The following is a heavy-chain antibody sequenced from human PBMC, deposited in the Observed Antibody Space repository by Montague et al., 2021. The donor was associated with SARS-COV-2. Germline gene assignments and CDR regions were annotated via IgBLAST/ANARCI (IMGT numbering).Heavy chain of an antibody. CDR3: ARVGIVARIGGYPDAIDV. Sequence: SETLSLTCTVSGGSVSSGSYYWSCIRQPPGKGLEWIGYIYYSGSTNYNPTLQSRVTISVDTTKNQFSLKLSSVTAADTAVYYCARVGIVARIGGYPDAIDVWGQGTMVTVSS. CDR2: IYYSGST. CDR1: GGSVSSGSYY. J-gene: IGHJ3*01. V-gene: IGHV4-61*01. D-gene: IGHD5-12*01.